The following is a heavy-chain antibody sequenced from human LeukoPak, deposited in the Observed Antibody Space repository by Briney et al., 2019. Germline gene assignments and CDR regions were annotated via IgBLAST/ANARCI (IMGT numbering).Heavy chain of an antibody. CDR2: IRSDGSIT. D-gene: IGHD1-26*01. V-gene: IGHV3-74*01. CDR3: ARAVGGSSDY. J-gene: IGHJ4*02. CDR1: GFTFSGYW. Sequence: GGSLRLSCAASGFTFSGYWMHWVRQAPGRGLAWVSVIRSDGSITTYADSVKGRFTISRDTAKNTLYLQMNSLRADDTAVYYCARAVGGSSDYWGQGTLVTVSS.